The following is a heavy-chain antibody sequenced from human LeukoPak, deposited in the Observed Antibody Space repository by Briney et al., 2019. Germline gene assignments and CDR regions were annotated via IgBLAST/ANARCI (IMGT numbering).Heavy chain of an antibody. CDR2: IYYSGST. V-gene: IGHV4-39*01. CDR3: ASWDYGDYDAFDI. J-gene: IGHJ3*02. CDR1: GGSISSSSYY. D-gene: IGHD4-17*01. Sequence: SETLSLTCTVSGGSISSSSYYWGWIRQPPGKGLEWIGSIYYSGSTYYNPSLKSRVTISVDTSKNQFSLKLSSVTAADTAVYYCASWDYGDYDAFDIWGQGTMVTVSS.